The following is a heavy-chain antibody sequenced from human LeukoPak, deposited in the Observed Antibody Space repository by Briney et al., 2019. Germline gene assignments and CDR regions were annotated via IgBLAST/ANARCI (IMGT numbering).Heavy chain of an antibody. CDR3: ARAWGSDYYFDY. V-gene: IGHV3-21*01. CDR2: ISSSSYI. CDR1: GFTFSSYS. Sequence: PGGSLRLSCAASGFTFSSYSMNWVRQAPGKGLEWVSSISSSSYIYYADSVKGRFTISRDNAKNSLYLQMNSLRAEDTAVYYCARAWGSDYYFDYWGQGTLVTVSS. D-gene: IGHD3-16*01. J-gene: IGHJ4*02.